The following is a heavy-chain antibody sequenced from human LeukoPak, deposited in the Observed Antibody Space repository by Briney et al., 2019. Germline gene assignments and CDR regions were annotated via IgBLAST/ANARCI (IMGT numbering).Heavy chain of an antibody. CDR2: INAGNGNT. Sequence: GASVTVSCKASGYTFTSYATHWVRQAPGQRLEWMGWINAGNGNTKYSQKFQGRVTITRDTSASTAYMELSSLRSEDTAVYYCARDRGNWGYYYGMDVWGQGTTVTVSS. D-gene: IGHD7-27*01. CDR1: GYTFTSYA. J-gene: IGHJ6*02. CDR3: ARDRGNWGYYYGMDV. V-gene: IGHV1-3*01.